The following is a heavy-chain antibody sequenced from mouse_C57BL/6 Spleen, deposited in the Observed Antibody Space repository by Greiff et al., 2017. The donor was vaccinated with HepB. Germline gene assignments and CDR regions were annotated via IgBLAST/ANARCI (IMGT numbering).Heavy chain of an antibody. CDR1: GFTFSSYA. Sequence: EVQRVESGGGLVKPGGSLKLSCAASGFTFSSYAMSWVRQTPEKRLEWVATISDGGSYTYYPDNVKGRFTISRDNAKNNLYLQMSHLKSEDTAMYYWARGHYDYDWYFDVWGTGTTVTVSS. J-gene: IGHJ1*03. V-gene: IGHV5-4*01. CDR3: ARGHYDYDWYFDV. D-gene: IGHD2-4*01. CDR2: ISDGGSYT.